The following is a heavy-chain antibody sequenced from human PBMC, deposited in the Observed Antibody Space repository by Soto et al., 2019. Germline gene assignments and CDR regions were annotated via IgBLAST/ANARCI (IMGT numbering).Heavy chain of an antibody. CDR3: ARSVSFRYQLLKRGMDV. J-gene: IGHJ6*02. V-gene: IGHV1-69*13. CDR1: GGTFSSYA. Sequence: SVKVSCKASGGTFSSYAISWVRQAPGQGLEWMGGIIPIFGTANYAQRFQGRVTITADESTSTAYMELSSLRSEDTAVYYCARSVSFRYQLLKRGMDVWGQGTTVTVSS. CDR2: IIPIFGTA. D-gene: IGHD2-2*01.